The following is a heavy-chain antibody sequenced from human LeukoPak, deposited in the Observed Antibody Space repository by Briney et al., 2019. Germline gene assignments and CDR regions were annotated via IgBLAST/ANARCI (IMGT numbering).Heavy chain of an antibody. D-gene: IGHD3-10*01. CDR2: IYSGGST. CDR1: GFTVSSNY. Sequence: GGSLRLSCAASGFTVSSNYMSWVCQAPGKGLEWVSVIYSGGSTYYADSVKGRFTISRDNSKNTLYLQMNSLRAEDTAVYYCARDTGDLDYFDYWGQGTLVTVSS. J-gene: IGHJ4*02. CDR3: ARDTGDLDYFDY. V-gene: IGHV3-66*01.